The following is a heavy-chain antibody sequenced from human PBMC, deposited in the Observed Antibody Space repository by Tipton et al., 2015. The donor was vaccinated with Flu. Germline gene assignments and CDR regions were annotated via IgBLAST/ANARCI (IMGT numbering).Heavy chain of an antibody. CDR1: GFTFSRNA. CDR2: INQDGSVK. J-gene: IGHJ4*02. V-gene: IGHV3-7*03. D-gene: IGHD2-21*01. Sequence: SLRLSCAASGFTFSRNAMTWVRLTPGKGLEWVANINQDGSVKYYVDSVKGRFTISRDNAKNSLYLQMNSLRAEDTAVYYCARQIGGGDCYWGQGTLVTVSS. CDR3: ARQIGGGDCY.